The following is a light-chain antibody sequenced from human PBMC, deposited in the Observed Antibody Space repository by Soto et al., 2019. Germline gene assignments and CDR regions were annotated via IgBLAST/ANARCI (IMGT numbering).Light chain of an antibody. V-gene: IGLV2-8*01. Sequence: QSALTQPPSASGSPGQSVTISCTGTSSDVCDYNYVSWYQQHPGKAPKLMIYEVTKRPSGVPDRFSGSKSGNTASLTVSGLQAEDETDYYCSSYAGSNHWVFGGGTTLTVL. CDR1: SSDVCDYNY. CDR3: SSYAGSNHWV. J-gene: IGLJ3*02. CDR2: EVT.